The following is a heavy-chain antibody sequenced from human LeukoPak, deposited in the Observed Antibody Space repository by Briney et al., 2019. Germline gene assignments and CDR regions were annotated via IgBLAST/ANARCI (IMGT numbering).Heavy chain of an antibody. V-gene: IGHV1-69*13. D-gene: IGHD2-2*01. CDR1: GGTFSSYT. CDR2: IIPIFGTA. Sequence: WASVKVSCKASGGTFSSYTISWVRQAPGQGLEWMGGIIPIFGTANYAQKFQGRVTITADDSTSTAYMELRSLRSDDTAVYYCARGHLRYCSSTSCREYFQHWGQGTLVTVSS. CDR3: ARGHLRYCSSTSCREYFQH. J-gene: IGHJ1*01.